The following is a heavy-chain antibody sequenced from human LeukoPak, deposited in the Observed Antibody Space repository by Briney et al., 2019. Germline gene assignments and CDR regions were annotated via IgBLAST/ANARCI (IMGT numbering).Heavy chain of an antibody. CDR1: GFTFSDNG. CDR3: TRDYYYRMDV. CDR2: IEGDGAGT. V-gene: IGHV3-74*01. Sequence: PGGSLRLSCAASGFTFSDNGMHWVRQAPGKGLVWVSRIEGDGAGTVYADSVKGRFTISRDNAKNTLYLQMNSLRAEDTAVYYCTRDYYYRMDVWGKGTTVTVSS. J-gene: IGHJ6*04.